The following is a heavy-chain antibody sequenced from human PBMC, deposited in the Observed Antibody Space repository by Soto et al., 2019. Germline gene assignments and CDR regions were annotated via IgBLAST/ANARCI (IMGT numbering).Heavy chain of an antibody. J-gene: IGHJ3*02. D-gene: IGHD5-12*01. CDR3: AHRCVGYPRDAFDI. CDR2: IYWDDDK. Sequence: QITLKESGPTLVKPTQTLTLTCTVSGLSLRTSGVGVGWIRQPPGKTLEWLALIYWDDDKRPSPSLKSRPTITMDTAKNQVVLTMTNMDPVDTATYYCAHRCVGYPRDAFDIWGQGTMVTVSS. CDR1: GLSLRTSGVG. V-gene: IGHV2-5*02.